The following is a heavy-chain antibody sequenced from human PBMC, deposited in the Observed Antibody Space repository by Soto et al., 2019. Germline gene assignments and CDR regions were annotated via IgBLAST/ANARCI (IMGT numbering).Heavy chain of an antibody. V-gene: IGHV1-69*13. CDR3: VRDSGAKLSSS. CDR2: IVPIYRTA. D-gene: IGHD6-13*01. CDR1: GGTFSSYR. Sequence: SVKVSCKASGGTFSSYRINWVRQAPGQGLEWVGGIVPIYRTADYAQKFQGRVTITADESARTSYMGLRSLKSQDTAVYYCVRDSGAKLSSSWGQGTLVTVS. J-gene: IGHJ4*02.